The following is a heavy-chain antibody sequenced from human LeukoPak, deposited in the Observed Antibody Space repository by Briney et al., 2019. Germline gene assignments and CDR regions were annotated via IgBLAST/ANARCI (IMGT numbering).Heavy chain of an antibody. CDR2: IYYSGST. Sequence: PSETLSLTCTVSGGSISSYYWSWIRQPPGKGLEWIGYIYYSGSTNYNPSLKSRVTISVDTSKNQFSLKLSSVTAADTAVYYCARGDYYYDSSGYDIAEYFQHWGQGTLVTVSS. D-gene: IGHD3-22*01. CDR3: ARGDYYYDSSGYDIAEYFQH. J-gene: IGHJ1*01. V-gene: IGHV4-59*01. CDR1: GGSISSYY.